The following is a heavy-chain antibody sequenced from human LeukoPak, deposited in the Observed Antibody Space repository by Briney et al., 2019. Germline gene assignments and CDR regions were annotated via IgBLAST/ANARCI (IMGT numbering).Heavy chain of an antibody. CDR3: ARAPPRIAAAGTTPPFDY. CDR2: IRYDGNNQ. D-gene: IGHD6-13*01. Sequence: GGSLRLSCAASGFTFSSYGIHWVRQAPGKGLEWVAFIRYDGNNQYYADSVKGRFSISRDNAKNTLYLQMNSLRAEDTAVYYCARAPPRIAAAGTTPPFDYWGQGTLVTVSS. V-gene: IGHV3-30*02. CDR1: GFTFSSYG. J-gene: IGHJ4*02.